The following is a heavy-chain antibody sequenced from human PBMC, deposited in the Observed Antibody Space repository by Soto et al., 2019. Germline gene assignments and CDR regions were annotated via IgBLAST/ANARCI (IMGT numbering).Heavy chain of an antibody. Sequence: QPGGSLRLSCAASGFTFSSYAMSWVRQAPGKGLEWVSAISGSGGSTYYADSVKGRFTISRDNSKNTLYLQMNSLRAEDTAVYYCAKDRDDFWSGYKPYYYGMDVWGQGTTVTVSS. CDR3: AKDRDDFWSGYKPYYYGMDV. J-gene: IGHJ6*02. CDR2: ISGSGGST. V-gene: IGHV3-23*01. D-gene: IGHD3-3*01. CDR1: GFTFSSYA.